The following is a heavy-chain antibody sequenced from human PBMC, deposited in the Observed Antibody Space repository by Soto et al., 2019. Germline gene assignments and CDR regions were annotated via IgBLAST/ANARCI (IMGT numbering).Heavy chain of an antibody. CDR3: ARAIKRWEVNYYFDF. V-gene: IGHV1-69*06. D-gene: IGHD1-26*01. J-gene: IGHJ4*02. Sequence: SWVRQAPGHGPAWMGGIVVDSNTAEYSQRFQDRVTITADTSTDTLYMELGSLTFEDTAVYYCARAIKRWEVNYYFDFWGQGTLVTVSS. CDR2: IVVDSNTA.